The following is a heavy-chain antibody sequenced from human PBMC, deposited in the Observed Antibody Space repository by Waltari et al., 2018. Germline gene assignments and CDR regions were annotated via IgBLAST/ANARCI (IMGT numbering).Heavy chain of an antibody. D-gene: IGHD4-17*01. CDR2: IIPIFGTA. Sequence: QVQLVQSGAEVKKPGSSVKVSCKASGGTFSSYAISWVRQAPGQGLEWMGGIIPIFGTANYAQKFQGRVTITADESTSTAYMELSSLRSEDTAVYYCARDHYGDYVLGVWYFDLWGRGTLVTVSS. CDR1: GGTFSSYA. V-gene: IGHV1-69*01. CDR3: ARDHYGDYVLGVWYFDL. J-gene: IGHJ2*01.